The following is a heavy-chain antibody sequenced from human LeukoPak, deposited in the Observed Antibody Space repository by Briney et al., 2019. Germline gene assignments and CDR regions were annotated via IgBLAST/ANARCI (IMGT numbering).Heavy chain of an antibody. J-gene: IGHJ4*02. D-gene: IGHD3-22*01. V-gene: IGHV1-69*04. Sequence: ASVKVSCKASGGTFSSYAISWVRQAPGQGLEGMGRIIPILGIANYAQKFQGRVTITADKSTSTAYMELSSLRSEDTAVYYCARAEYYYDSSGYRNWGQGTLVTVSS. CDR1: GGTFSSYA. CDR2: IIPILGIA. CDR3: ARAEYYYDSSGYRN.